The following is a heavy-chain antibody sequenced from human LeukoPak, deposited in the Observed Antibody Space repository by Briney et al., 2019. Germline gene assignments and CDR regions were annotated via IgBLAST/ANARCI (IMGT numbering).Heavy chain of an antibody. J-gene: IGHJ4*02. D-gene: IGHD4-17*01. Sequence: GGSLRLSCAASGFTFSNYPMDWVRQAPGKGLEWVSYISSSSTYIYYADSVKGRFTISRDNAKNSLYLQMNSLRAKDTAVYYCARDMTTARFDNWGQGTLVTVSS. CDR2: ISSSSTYI. V-gene: IGHV3-21*01. CDR3: ARDMTTARFDN. CDR1: GFTFSNYP.